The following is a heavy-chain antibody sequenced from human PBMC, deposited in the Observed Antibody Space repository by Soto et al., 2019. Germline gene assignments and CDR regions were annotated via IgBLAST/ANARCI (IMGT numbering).Heavy chain of an antibody. J-gene: IGHJ5*02. CDR3: VRRHVSATGIDWFDP. V-gene: IGHV1-3*01. Sequence: ASLKVSCKASGYSFTSYGIHWVRQAPGQRLEWMGWINAANGDTKYSPKFQGRVTITRDTSASTAYMELSSLRSEDTAVYYCVRRHVSATGIDWFDPWGQGTLVTVSS. CDR1: GYSFTSYG. D-gene: IGHD6-13*01. CDR2: INAANGDT.